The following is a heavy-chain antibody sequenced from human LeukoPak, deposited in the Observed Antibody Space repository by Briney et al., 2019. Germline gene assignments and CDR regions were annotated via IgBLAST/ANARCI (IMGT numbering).Heavy chain of an antibody. CDR2: ISYDGSKT. CDR3: AKVYGCSGGSCYGIDY. J-gene: IGHJ4*02. Sequence: GGSLRLSCAASGFTFSNYGMHWVRQAPGKGLEWVSVISYDGSKTYYADSVKGRFTISRDNSKSTLYLQMNSLRAEDTAMYYCAKVYGCSGGSCYGIDYWGRGTLVTVSS. CDR1: GFTFSNYG. D-gene: IGHD2-15*01. V-gene: IGHV3-30*18.